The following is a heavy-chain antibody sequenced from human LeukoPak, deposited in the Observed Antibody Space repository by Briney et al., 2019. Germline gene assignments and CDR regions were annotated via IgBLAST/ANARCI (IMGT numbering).Heavy chain of an antibody. CDR2: ISSSSSTI. V-gene: IGHV3-48*04. Sequence: PGGSLRLSCAASGFTFSSYSMNWVRQAPGKGLEWVSYISSSSSTIYYADSVKGRFTISRDNAKNSLYLQMNSLRAEDTAVYYCARGEAVVTLRFDYWGQGTLVTVSS. D-gene: IGHD4-23*01. CDR1: GFTFSSYS. CDR3: ARGEAVVTLRFDY. J-gene: IGHJ4*02.